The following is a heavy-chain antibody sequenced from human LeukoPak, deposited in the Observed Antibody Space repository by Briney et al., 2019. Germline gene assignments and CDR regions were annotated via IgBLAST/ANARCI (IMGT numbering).Heavy chain of an antibody. CDR2: ISSSAGTI. Sequence: AGGSLRLSCAASGFTFSAYEMNWVRQAPGKGLEWVSYISSSAGTIYYADSVKGRFTISRDNAKNSLYLQMNSLRAEDTAVYYCARDRYYGSGTYDVWGKGTTVTVSS. J-gene: IGHJ6*04. CDR1: GFTFSAYE. D-gene: IGHD3-10*01. CDR3: ARDRYYGSGTYDV. V-gene: IGHV3-48*03.